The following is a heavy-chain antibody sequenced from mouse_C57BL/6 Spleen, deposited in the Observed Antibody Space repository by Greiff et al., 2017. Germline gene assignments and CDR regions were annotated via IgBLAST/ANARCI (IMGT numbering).Heavy chain of an antibody. J-gene: IGHJ1*03. CDR3: ARRREYYYGSSYWYFDV. CDR1: GYTFTDHT. Sequence: VQLQQSDAELVKPGASVKISCKVSGYTFTDHTIHWLKQRPEQGLEWIGYIYPRDGSTKYNEKFKGKATLTADKSSTPAYMQLNSLTSEDSAVDFCARRREYYYGSSYWYFDVWGTGTTVTVSS. CDR2: IYPRDGST. D-gene: IGHD1-1*01. V-gene: IGHV1-78*01.